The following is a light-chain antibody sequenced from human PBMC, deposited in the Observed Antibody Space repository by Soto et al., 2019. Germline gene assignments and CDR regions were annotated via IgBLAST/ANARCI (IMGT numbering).Light chain of an antibody. V-gene: IGLV2-14*01. CDR2: EVS. CDR3: NSYTSSSTLV. J-gene: IGLJ3*02. Sequence: QPVLTQPASVSGSPGQSITISCTGTISDIGGYDYVSWYQQHPGKAPKLMIYEVSNRPSGVSNRFSGSKSGNTASLTISGLQAEDEADYYCNSYTSSSTLVFGGGTKVTVL. CDR1: ISDIGGYDY.